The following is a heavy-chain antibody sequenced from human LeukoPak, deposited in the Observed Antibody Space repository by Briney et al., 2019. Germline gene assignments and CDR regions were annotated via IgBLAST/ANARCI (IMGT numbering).Heavy chain of an antibody. D-gene: IGHD4-17*01. CDR1: GYSFTSHW. CDR3: ARLGDYGDYDAFDI. J-gene: IGHJ3*02. V-gene: IGHV5-10-1*01. CDR2: IDPSDSYT. Sequence: GESLKISCKGSGYSFTSHWISWVRQMPGKGLEWMGRIDPSDSYTNYSPSFRGHVTISADKSISTAYLQWSSLRASDTAMYYCARLGDYGDYDAFDIWGQGAMVTVSS.